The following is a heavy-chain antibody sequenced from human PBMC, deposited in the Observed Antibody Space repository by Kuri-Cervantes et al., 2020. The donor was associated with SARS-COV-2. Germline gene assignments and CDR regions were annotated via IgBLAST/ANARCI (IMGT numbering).Heavy chain of an antibody. CDR2: IIPIFGTA. D-gene: IGHD3-16*01. J-gene: IGHJ5*02. Sequence: SVKVSCKASGGTFSSYAVSWVRQAPGQGLEWMGGIIPIFGTANYAQKFQGRVTITADESTSTAYMELSSLRSEDTAVYYCARMGENWFDPWGQGTLVTVSS. V-gene: IGHV1-69*13. CDR3: ARMGENWFDP. CDR1: GGTFSSYA.